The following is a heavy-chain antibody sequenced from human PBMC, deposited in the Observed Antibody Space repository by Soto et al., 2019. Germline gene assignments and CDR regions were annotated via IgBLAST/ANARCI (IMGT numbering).Heavy chain of an antibody. CDR2: INPNSGGT. D-gene: IGHD6-19*01. Sequence: RASVKVSCKASGYTFTGYYMHWVRQAPGQGLEWMGWINPNSGGTNYAQKFQGWVTMTRDTSISTAYMELSRLRSDDTAVYYCARDKCSGWYEGQGGIDFWGQGNLVTVSS. CDR3: ARDKCSGWYEGQGGIDF. CDR1: GYTFTGYY. V-gene: IGHV1-2*04. J-gene: IGHJ4*02.